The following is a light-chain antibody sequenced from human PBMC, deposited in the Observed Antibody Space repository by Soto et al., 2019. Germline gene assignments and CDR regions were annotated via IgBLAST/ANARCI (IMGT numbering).Light chain of an antibody. CDR2: EAS. V-gene: IGKV3-11*01. J-gene: IGKJ2*03. CDR3: QQRSNWPPFS. CDR1: QSINNY. Sequence: EIVLTQSPATLSLSPGERATLSCRANQSINNYLAWFQQKPCQAPRLLIYEASTRASGIPARFSGSGSGTDVTLTSSSLEPEDFAVYYCQQRSNWPPFSFGQGTNLEIK.